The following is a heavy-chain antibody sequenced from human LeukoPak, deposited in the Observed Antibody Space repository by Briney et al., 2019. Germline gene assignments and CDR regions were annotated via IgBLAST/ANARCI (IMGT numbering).Heavy chain of an antibody. J-gene: IGHJ6*03. Sequence: ASVKVSCKASGYTFTNYYIHWVRQAPGQGLECMGIINPSGGSTSYAQKFQGRVTMTRDMSTSTAYMELSSLRSEDTAVYYCARGWRTMVRGPYRPSYYMDVWGKGTTVTISS. CDR1: GYTFTNYY. D-gene: IGHD3-10*01. CDR3: ARGWRTMVRGPYRPSYYMDV. CDR2: INPSGGST. V-gene: IGHV1-46*01.